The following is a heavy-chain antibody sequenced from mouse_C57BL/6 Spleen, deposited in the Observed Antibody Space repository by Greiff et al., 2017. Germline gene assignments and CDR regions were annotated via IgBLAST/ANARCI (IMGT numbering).Heavy chain of an antibody. D-gene: IGHD1-1*01. V-gene: IGHV1-15*01. CDR3: TRGDYYGTSWFAY. CDR2: IDPETGGT. J-gene: IGHJ3*01. Sequence: QVQLQQSGAELVRPGASVTLSCKASGYTFTDYEMHWVKQTPVHGLEWIGAIDPETGGTAYNQKFKGKAILTADKSSSTAYMELRSLTSEDSAVYYCTRGDYYGTSWFAYWGQGTLVTVSA. CDR1: GYTFTDYE.